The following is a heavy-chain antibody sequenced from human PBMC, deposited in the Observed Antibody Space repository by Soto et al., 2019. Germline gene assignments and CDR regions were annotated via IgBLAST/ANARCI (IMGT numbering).Heavy chain of an antibody. CDR2: ISSGNTYT. J-gene: IGHJ6*02. CDR3: AKLDAGFYGIDV. CDR1: GFTFSDYY. D-gene: IGHD5-18*01. Sequence: QAQLVESGGGFVKPGGSLRLSCAASGFTFSDYYMSWIRQAPGKGLQWISYISSGNTYTNYADSVKGRFTISRDNAKNSVFLQMNTLRAEDTAVYYCAKLDAGFYGIDVWGQGTTVTVSS. V-gene: IGHV3-11*05.